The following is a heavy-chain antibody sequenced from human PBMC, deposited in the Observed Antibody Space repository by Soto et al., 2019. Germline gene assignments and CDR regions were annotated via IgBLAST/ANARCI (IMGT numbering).Heavy chain of an antibody. D-gene: IGHD3-10*01. J-gene: IGHJ6*02. V-gene: IGHV4-31*03. CDR3: ARDQGYGSDYYYNYGMDV. Sequence: SETLSLTCTVSGGSISGSSYYWSWIRQHPGKGLEWIGYIYYSGTTYYNPSLKSRVTISVDTSKNQFSLKLSSVNAADTAVYYCARDQGYGSDYYYNYGMDVWGQGTTVT. CDR2: IYYSGTT. CDR1: GGSISGSSYY.